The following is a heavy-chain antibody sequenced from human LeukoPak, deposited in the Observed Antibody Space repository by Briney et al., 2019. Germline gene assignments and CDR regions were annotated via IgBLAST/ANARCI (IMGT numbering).Heavy chain of an antibody. J-gene: IGHJ4*02. D-gene: IGHD2/OR15-2a*01. CDR1: GFTFSSCA. V-gene: IGHV3-7*03. Sequence: PGGSLRLSCAASGFTFSSCAMSWVRQAPGKGLEWVAIIKQDGSEQLYVDSVKGRFTISRDNAKNSLYLEMNSLRAEDTAVYYCANLGFFQSQRFDYWGQGTLVTVSS. CDR2: IKQDGSEQ. CDR3: ANLGFFQSQRFDY.